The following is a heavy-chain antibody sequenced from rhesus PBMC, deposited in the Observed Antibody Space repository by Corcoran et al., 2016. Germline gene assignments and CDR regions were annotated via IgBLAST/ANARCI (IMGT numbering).Heavy chain of an antibody. Sequence: QVQLQESGPGVVKPSETLSLTCAVSGGSISVSYRWGWIRQPPGKGLEWIGYIYGRGSSTNYNPSLKSRVTLSVDTSKNQLSLKLSSVTAADTAVYYCARDYCTGSGCYDYWGQGVLVTVSS. D-gene: IGHD2-21*01. CDR2: IYGRGSST. V-gene: IGHV4S11*01. CDR1: GGSISVSY. CDR3: ARDYCTGSGCYDY. J-gene: IGHJ4*01.